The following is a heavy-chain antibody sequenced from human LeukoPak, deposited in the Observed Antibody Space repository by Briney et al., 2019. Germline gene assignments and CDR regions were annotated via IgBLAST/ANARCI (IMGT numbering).Heavy chain of an antibody. CDR3: ATYDSGSQNWFDP. CDR2: INYGGSA. V-gene: IGHV4-31*03. Sequence: PSQTLSLTCTVSGGSISSGGYYWSWIRQHPGTGLEWIGYINYGGSAYYTPSLMSRATISVDMSKNQFSLTLSSVTAADTAVYYCATYDSGSQNWFDPWGQGTLVTVSS. CDR1: GGSISSGGYY. D-gene: IGHD3-10*01. J-gene: IGHJ5*02.